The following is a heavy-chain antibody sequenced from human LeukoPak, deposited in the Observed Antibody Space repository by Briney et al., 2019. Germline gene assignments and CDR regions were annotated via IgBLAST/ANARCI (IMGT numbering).Heavy chain of an antibody. CDR1: GFTFSSYG. D-gene: IGHD6-13*01. CDR3: AKVAAAGIITYYYYYYMDV. V-gene: IGHV3-33*06. CDR2: IWYDGSNK. Sequence: GRSLRLSCAASGFTFSSYGMHWVRQAPGKGLEWVAVIWYDGSNKYYADSVKGRFTISRDNSKNTLYLQMNSLRAEDTAVYYCAKVAAAGIITYYYYYYMDVWGKGTTVAVSS. J-gene: IGHJ6*03.